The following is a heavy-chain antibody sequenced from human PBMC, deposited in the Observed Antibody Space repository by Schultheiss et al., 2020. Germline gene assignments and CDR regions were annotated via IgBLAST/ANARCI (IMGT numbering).Heavy chain of an antibody. CDR3: ARWTATSRAYYYYYGMDV. V-gene: IGHV4-34*01. J-gene: IGHJ6*02. CDR1: GASLSGHY. D-gene: IGHD3-10*01. Sequence: SETLSLTCSVYGASLSGHYWSWIRQSPGKGLEWIGSIYHSGSTYYNPSLKSRVTISVDTSKNQFSLKLSSVTAADTAVYYCARWTATSRAYYYYYGMDVWGQGTTVTVSS. CDR2: IYHSGST.